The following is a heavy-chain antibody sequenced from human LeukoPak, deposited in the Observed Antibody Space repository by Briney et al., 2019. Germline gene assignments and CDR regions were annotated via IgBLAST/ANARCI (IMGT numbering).Heavy chain of an antibody. V-gene: IGHV1-46*01. CDR1: GCSFTSHY. CDR3: ARGTGIEDSSGYYPDGFDY. CDR2: INPSGSST. D-gene: IGHD3-22*01. Sequence: ASVKVSCKASGCSFTSHYMHWVRQAPGQGLEWMGLINPSGSSTLYAQKFQGRVTMTRDMSTTTDYMELSSLRSEDTAVYYCARGTGIEDSSGYYPDGFDYWGQGTLVTVSS. J-gene: IGHJ4*02.